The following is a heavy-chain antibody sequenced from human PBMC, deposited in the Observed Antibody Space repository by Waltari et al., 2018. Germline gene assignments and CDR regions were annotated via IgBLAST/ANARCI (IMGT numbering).Heavy chain of an antibody. CDR3: ARGHDYYFDY. D-gene: IGHD4-17*01. V-gene: IGHV4-31*01. Sequence: QVHLQESGPGLVKPSQTLSLNCTVSGDSLNSANYYWSWIRQLPEKGLEWIGYLSHSGTAYYNPSPKDLVTMSIGPSKNQFSLRLSSVTAADTAVYFCARGHDYYFDYWGQGILVAVSS. CDR1: GDSLNSANYY. J-gene: IGHJ4*02. CDR2: LSHSGTA.